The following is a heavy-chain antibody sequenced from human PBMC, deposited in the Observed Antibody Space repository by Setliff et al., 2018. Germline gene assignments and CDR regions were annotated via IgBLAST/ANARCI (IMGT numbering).Heavy chain of an antibody. CDR3: ARSPAVLGIVYLDP. V-gene: IGHV1-69*05. J-gene: IGHJ5*02. D-gene: IGHD2-15*01. CDR2: IIPMFGTP. Sequence: SVKVSCKASGDSFSNYAISWVRQAPGQGLERMGGIIPMFGTPAYTQKFQDRVTITTDESTSTAYMELNSLTSEDTAVYYCARSPAVLGIVYLDPWGQGTLVTVS. CDR1: GDSFSNYA.